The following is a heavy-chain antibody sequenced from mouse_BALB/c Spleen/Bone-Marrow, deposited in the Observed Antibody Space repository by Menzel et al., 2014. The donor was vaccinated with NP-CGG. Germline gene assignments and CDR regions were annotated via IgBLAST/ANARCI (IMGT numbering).Heavy chain of an antibody. CDR1: GYTFTDYE. CDR2: LDPETGGT. V-gene: IGHV1-15*01. J-gene: IGHJ4*01. Sequence: QVQLQQSGAELVRPGASVTLSCKASGYTFTDYEMHWAKQTPVHGLEWIGTLDPETGGTAYNQKFKDMATLTADKSSTTAYMELRSLTSEDSAVYYCANWGYYAMDYWGQGISVTVSS. D-gene: IGHD4-1*01. CDR3: ANWGYYAMDY.